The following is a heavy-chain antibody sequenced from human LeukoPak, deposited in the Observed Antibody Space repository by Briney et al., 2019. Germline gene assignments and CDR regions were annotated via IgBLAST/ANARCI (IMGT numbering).Heavy chain of an antibody. V-gene: IGHV3-30*04. CDR1: GFTFSSYA. J-gene: IGHJ4*02. CDR3: ARRAGAYSHPYDY. D-gene: IGHD4/OR15-4a*01. Sequence: GGSLRLSCAASGFTFSSYAMHWVRQAPGKGLEWVAVISYDGSNKYYADSVKGRFTISRDNSKNTLYLQMNSLRSEDTAVYYCARRAGAYSHPYDYWGQGTLVTVSS. CDR2: ISYDGSNK.